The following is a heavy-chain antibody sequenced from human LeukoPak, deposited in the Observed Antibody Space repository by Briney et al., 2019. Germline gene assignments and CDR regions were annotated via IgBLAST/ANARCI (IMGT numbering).Heavy chain of an antibody. Sequence: GGSLRLSCAASGFTFSSYAMHWVRQAPGKGLEWVAVIAYDASNEYYTDSVEGRFTISRDNSKKTLFLQMNSLRPEDTAVYHCARGGLSGWYLGYFHMDVWGKGTTVTVSS. V-gene: IGHV3-30*04. J-gene: IGHJ6*04. D-gene: IGHD6-19*01. CDR2: IAYDASNE. CDR3: ARGGLSGWYLGYFHMDV. CDR1: GFTFSSYA.